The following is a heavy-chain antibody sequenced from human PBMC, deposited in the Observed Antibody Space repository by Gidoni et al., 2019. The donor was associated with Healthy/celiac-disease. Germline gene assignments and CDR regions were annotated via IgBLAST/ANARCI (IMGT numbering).Heavy chain of an antibody. Sequence: EVQLVESGGGLVQPGGSLRLSCAASGFTFSSYGMHWVRQAPGKGLVWVSRINRDGSSTSYAASVKGRFTISRDNAKNTLYLQMNSLRAEDTAVYYCARERCSSTSCFMEGWFDPWGQGTLVTVSS. CDR1: GFTFSSYG. V-gene: IGHV3-74*01. D-gene: IGHD2-2*01. CDR2: INRDGSST. J-gene: IGHJ5*02. CDR3: ARERCSSTSCFMEGWFDP.